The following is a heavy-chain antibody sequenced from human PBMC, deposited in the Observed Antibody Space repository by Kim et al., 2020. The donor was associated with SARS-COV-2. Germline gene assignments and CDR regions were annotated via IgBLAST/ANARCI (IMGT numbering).Heavy chain of an antibody. CDR2: IYYSGST. Sequence: SETLSLTCTVSGGFISSYYWSWIRQPPGKGLEWIGYIYYSGSTNYNPSLKSRVTISVDTSKNQFSLKLSSVTAADTAVYYCARGRIGSYDAFDIWGQGTMVTVSS. CDR1: GGFISSYY. CDR3: ARGRIGSYDAFDI. D-gene: IGHD3-10*01. V-gene: IGHV4-59*01. J-gene: IGHJ3*02.